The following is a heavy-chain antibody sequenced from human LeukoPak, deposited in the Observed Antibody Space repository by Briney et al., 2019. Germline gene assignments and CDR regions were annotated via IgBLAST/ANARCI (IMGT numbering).Heavy chain of an antibody. CDR2: IKQDGSEK. CDR3: ARELVAAALDWFDP. V-gene: IGHV3-7*01. J-gene: IGHJ5*02. Sequence: AGGSLRLSCAASGFTFSSYWMSWVRQAPGKGLEWVANIKQDGSEKYYVDSVKGRFTISRDNAKNSLYLQMNSLRAEDTAVYYCARELVAAALDWFDPWGQGTLVTVSS. D-gene: IGHD6-13*01. CDR1: GFTFSSYW.